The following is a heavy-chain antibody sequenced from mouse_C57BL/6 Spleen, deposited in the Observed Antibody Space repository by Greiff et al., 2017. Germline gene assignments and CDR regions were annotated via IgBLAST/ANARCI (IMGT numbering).Heavy chain of an antibody. J-gene: IGHJ4*01. V-gene: IGHV1-80*01. CDR2: IYPGDGDT. CDR1: GYVFSSYW. CDR3: ARRFYYYGSSYAMDY. D-gene: IGHD1-1*01. Sequence: VQLQQSGAELVKPGASVKISCKASGYVFSSYWMNWVKQRPGKGLEWIGQIYPGDGDTNYNGKFKGKATLTADKSSSTAYMQLSSLTSEDSAVYFCARRFYYYGSSYAMDYWGQGTSVTVSS.